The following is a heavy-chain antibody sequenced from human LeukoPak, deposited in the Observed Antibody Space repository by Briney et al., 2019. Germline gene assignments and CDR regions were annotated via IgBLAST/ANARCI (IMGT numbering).Heavy chain of an antibody. D-gene: IGHD3-10*02. CDR2: ISGSGGST. Sequence: GSLRLSCAASGFTFSSYAMSWVRQAPGKGLEWVSGISGSGGSTYYADSVKGRFTISRDNSKNTLYLQMNSLRAEDTAVYYCARDRMLAFDIWGQGTMVTVSS. CDR1: GFTFSSYA. J-gene: IGHJ3*02. V-gene: IGHV3-23*01. CDR3: ARDRMLAFDI.